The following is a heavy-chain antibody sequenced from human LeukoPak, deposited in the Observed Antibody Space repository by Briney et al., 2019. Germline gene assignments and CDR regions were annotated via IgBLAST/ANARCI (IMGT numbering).Heavy chain of an antibody. Sequence: GASVTVSCTASGYTFTIYAMHWVRQAPGQRLEWMGWINAGNGNTKYSQKFQGRVTITRDTSASTAYMELSSLRSEDTAVYYCARDPGPMVRGVIIPLDYWGQGTLVIVSS. CDR2: INAGNGNT. CDR3: ARDPGPMVRGVIIPLDY. D-gene: IGHD3-10*01. J-gene: IGHJ4*02. V-gene: IGHV1-3*01. CDR1: GYTFTIYA.